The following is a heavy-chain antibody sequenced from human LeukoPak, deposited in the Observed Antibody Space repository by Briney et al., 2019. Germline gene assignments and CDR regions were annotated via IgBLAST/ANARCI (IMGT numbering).Heavy chain of an antibody. J-gene: IGHJ1*01. Sequence: PGGSLRLSCAASGFTFDDYAMHWVRQAPGKGLEWVSGISWNSGSIGYADSVKGRFTISRDNAKNSLYLQMNSLRAEDMALYYCAKSATYSSSPFQHWGQGTLVTVSS. V-gene: IGHV3-9*03. CDR1: GFTFDDYA. CDR3: AKSATYSSSPFQH. D-gene: IGHD6-13*01. CDR2: ISWNSGSI.